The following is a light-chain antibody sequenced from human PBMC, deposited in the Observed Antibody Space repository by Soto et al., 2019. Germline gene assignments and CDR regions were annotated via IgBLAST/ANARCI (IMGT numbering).Light chain of an antibody. Sequence: DIQMTQSPSSLSASVGDRVTITCRASQGISNSLAWYQQKPGKVPKVLIYAASTLQSGVPSRFSGSGSGTDFTLTIISLQPEDVATYYCQWYDSAPPMYTFGQGTKLEIK. CDR2: AAS. CDR3: QWYDSAPPMYT. CDR1: QGISNS. J-gene: IGKJ2*01. V-gene: IGKV1-27*01.